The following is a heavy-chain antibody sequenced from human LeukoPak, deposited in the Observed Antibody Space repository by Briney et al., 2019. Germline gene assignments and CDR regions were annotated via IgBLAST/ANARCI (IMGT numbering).Heavy chain of an antibody. J-gene: IGHJ4*02. D-gene: IGHD3-22*01. V-gene: IGHV4-34*01. Sequence: SETLSLTCAVYGGSFSGYYWSWIRQPPGKGLEWIGEINHSGSTNYNPSLKSRVPISVDTSKNQFSLQLSSVTAADTAAYYCARGEFTYYYDSSGPAGYWGQGTLVTVSS. CDR2: INHSGST. CDR1: GGSFSGYY. CDR3: ARGEFTYYYDSSGPAGY.